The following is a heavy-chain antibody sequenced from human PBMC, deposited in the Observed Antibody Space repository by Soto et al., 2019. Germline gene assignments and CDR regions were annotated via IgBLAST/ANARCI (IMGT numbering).Heavy chain of an antibody. V-gene: IGHV1-69*12. J-gene: IGHJ6*02. CDR2: IIPIFGTA. D-gene: IGHD5-12*01. CDR3: ATPPMATITYYYGMDV. Sequence: QVQLVQSGAEVKKPGSSVKVSCKASGGTFSSYAISWVRQAPGQGLEWMGGIIPIFGTANYAQKFQGRGTITADESKSTAYMELSSLRSEDTAVYYCATPPMATITYYYGMDVWGQGTTVTVSS. CDR1: GGTFSSYA.